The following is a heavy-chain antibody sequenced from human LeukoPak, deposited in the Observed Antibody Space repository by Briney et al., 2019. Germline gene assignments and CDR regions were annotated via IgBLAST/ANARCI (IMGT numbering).Heavy chain of an antibody. J-gene: IGHJ2*01. CDR1: GFTFGSYA. V-gene: IGHV3-23*01. CDR3: AKVGYSSGWSNWYFDL. CDR2: ISGSGGST. Sequence: SGGSLRLSGAASGFTFGSYAMSWVRQAPGKGLEWVSAISGSGGSTYYAESVKGRFTISRDNSKNTLYLQMNSLRAEDTAVYYCAKVGYSSGWSNWYFDLWGRGTLVTVSS. D-gene: IGHD6-19*01.